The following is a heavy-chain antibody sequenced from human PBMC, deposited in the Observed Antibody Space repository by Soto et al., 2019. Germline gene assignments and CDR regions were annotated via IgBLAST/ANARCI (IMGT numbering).Heavy chain of an antibody. V-gene: IGHV3-23*01. D-gene: IGHD2-2*01. J-gene: IGHJ6*02. Sequence: PGGSLRLSCAASGFTFSSYAMSWVRQAPGKGLEWVSAISGSGGNTYYADSVKGRFTISRDNSKNTLYLQMNSLRAEDTAVYYCAEGVVPAAEDNYYYGMDVWGQGTTVTVSS. CDR2: ISGSGGNT. CDR1: GFTFSSYA. CDR3: AEGVVPAAEDNYYYGMDV.